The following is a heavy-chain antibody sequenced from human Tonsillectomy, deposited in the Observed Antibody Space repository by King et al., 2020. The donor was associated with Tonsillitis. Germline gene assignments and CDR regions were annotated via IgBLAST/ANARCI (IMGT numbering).Heavy chain of an antibody. CDR3: ARGYCSGGKGYYDAFDI. J-gene: IGHJ3*02. D-gene: IGHD2-15*01. CDR2: ISGGGFST. V-gene: IGHV3-23*04. CDR1: GFTFGEYG. Sequence: QLVESGGGLARPGGSLRVSCVVSGFTFGEYGMSWVRQAPGKGLEWVSAISGGGFSTYYAESVEGRFAISRDNSENTLYLQMNNLRAEDTAIYYCARGYCSGGKGYYDAFDIWGQGTMVTVSA.